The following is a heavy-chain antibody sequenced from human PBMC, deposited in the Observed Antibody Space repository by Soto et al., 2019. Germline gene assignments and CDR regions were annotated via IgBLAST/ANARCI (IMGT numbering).Heavy chain of an antibody. CDR3: ARDGGDIVVVPAAISSYGMDV. CDR2: INPYNSNT. J-gene: IGHJ6*02. Sequence: ASVKVSCKASGYTFTNYGVIWVRQAPGQGLEWMGWINPYNSNTNYAQKLQGRVTMTRDTSISTAYMELSRLRSDDTAVYYCARDGGDIVVVPAAISSYGMDVWGQGTTVTVSS. D-gene: IGHD2-2*01. CDR1: GYTFTNYG. V-gene: IGHV1-18*01.